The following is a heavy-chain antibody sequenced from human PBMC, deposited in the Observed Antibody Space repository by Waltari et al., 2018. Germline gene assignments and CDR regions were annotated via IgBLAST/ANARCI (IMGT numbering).Heavy chain of an antibody. CDR3: ARHQTGQVDFDY. CDR1: GYSISSGYY. CDR2: IYHSGST. Sequence: QVQLQESGPGLVKPSETLSLTCAVSGYSISSGYYWGWIRQPPGKGLEWIGSIYHSGSTYYNPSLKSRVTISVDTSKNQFSLKRSSVTAADTAVYYCARHQTGQVDFDYWGQGTLVTVST. J-gene: IGHJ4*02. D-gene: IGHD3-10*01. V-gene: IGHV4-38-2*01.